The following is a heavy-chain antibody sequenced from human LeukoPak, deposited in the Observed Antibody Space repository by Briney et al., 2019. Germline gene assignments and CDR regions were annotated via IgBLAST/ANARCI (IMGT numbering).Heavy chain of an antibody. Sequence: SETLSLTCTVSGGSISSSSYYWGWIRQPPGKGLEWIGSIYYSGSTYYNPSLKSRVTISVDTSKNQFSLKLSSVTAADTAVYYCARNTYGSGSYSVAPHFDYWGQGTLVTVSS. CDR2: IYYSGST. J-gene: IGHJ4*02. D-gene: IGHD3-10*01. CDR3: ARNTYGSGSYSVAPHFDY. V-gene: IGHV4-39*07. CDR1: GGSISSSSYY.